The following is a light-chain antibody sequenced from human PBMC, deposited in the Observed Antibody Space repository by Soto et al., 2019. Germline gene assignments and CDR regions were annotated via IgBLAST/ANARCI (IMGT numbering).Light chain of an antibody. CDR2: DDG. J-gene: IGLJ1*01. CDR1: NIGSRS. V-gene: IGLV3-21*02. CDR3: QVWDTSIYQYV. Sequence: SYELTQPPSVSVAPGQTARFACGGNNIGSRSVHWYQQRPGQAPILVVFDDGDRPSGIPERFSGSNSGNTATLTIIRVEAGDEADYYCQVWDTSIYQYVFGSGTKVTVL.